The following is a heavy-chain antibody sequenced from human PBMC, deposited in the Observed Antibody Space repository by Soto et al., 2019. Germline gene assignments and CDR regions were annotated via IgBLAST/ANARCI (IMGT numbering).Heavy chain of an antibody. V-gene: IGHV3-30*18. D-gene: IGHD3-22*01. Sequence: GGSLRLSCAASGFTFSSYGMHWVRQAPGKGLEWVAVISYDGSNKYYADSVKGRFTISRDNSKNTLYLQMNSLRAEDTAVYYCAKDYPLSGYYDSSGYREEGYWGQGTLVTVSS. CDR1: GFTFSSYG. CDR2: ISYDGSNK. J-gene: IGHJ4*02. CDR3: AKDYPLSGYYDSSGYREEGY.